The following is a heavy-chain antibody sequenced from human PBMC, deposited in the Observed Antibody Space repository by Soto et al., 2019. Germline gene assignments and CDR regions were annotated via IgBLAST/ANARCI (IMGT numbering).Heavy chain of an antibody. Sequence: QVQLVQSGAEVKKPGSSVKVSCKASGGTFSSYAISWVRQAPGQGLEWMGGIIPIFGTANYAQKFQGRVTITADESTSTAYMELSSLRSEDTAVYYCARERCRGHCSGDKGMDVWGQGTTVTVSS. J-gene: IGHJ6*02. CDR3: ARERCRGHCSGDKGMDV. CDR1: GGTFSSYA. V-gene: IGHV1-69*12. CDR2: IIPIFGTA. D-gene: IGHD2-15*01.